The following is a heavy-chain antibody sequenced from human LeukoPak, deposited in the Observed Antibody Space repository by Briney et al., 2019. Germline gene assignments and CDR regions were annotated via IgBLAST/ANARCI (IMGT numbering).Heavy chain of an antibody. CDR3: ARDFLGEGGAGGV. D-gene: IGHD3-10*01. CDR1: GFTFGSYA. J-gene: IGHJ4*02. V-gene: IGHV3-21*01. CDR2: INPSGTST. Sequence: GGSLRLSCTASGFTFGSYAMSWVRQAPGKGLEWVSSINPSGTSTYNADSVKGRFTISRDNAKNSLSLQMNSLRAEDTAVYYCARDFLGEGGAGGVWGQGTLVTVSS.